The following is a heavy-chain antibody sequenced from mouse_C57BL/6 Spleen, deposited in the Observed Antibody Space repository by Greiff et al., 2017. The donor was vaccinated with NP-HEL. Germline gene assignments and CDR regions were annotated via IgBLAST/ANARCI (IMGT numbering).Heavy chain of an antibody. CDR3: ARFYDYDGAGYFDV. V-gene: IGHV1-81*01. Sequence: QVQLQQSGAELARPGASVKLSCKASGYTFTSYGISWVKQRTGQGLEWIGEIYPRSGNTYYNEKFKGKATLTADKSSSTAYMELRSLTSEDSAVYFCARFYDYDGAGYFDVWGTGTTVTVSS. CDR2: IYPRSGNT. J-gene: IGHJ1*03. D-gene: IGHD2-4*01. CDR1: GYTFTSYG.